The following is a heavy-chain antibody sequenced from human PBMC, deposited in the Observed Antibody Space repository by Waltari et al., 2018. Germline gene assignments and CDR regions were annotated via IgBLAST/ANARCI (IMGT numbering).Heavy chain of an antibody. Sequence: QVQLVQSGAEVKKPGSSVKVSCKASGGTFSSYAISWVRQAPGQGLGGMGGIIPIFGTANYAQKFQGRVTITADESTSTAYMELSSLRSEDTAAYYCARDWLGDGYNAGWGGENWFDPWGQGTLVTVSS. CDR2: IIPIFGTA. J-gene: IGHJ5*02. CDR1: GGTFSSYA. V-gene: IGHV1-69*01. CDR3: ARDWLGDGYNAGWGGENWFDP. D-gene: IGHD3-10*01.